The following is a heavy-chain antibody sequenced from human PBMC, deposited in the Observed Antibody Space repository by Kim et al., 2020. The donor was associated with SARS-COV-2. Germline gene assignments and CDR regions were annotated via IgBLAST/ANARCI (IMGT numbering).Heavy chain of an antibody. CDR3: AGMDFRRGTYY. Sequence: GGSLRLSCVVSGFTVSNNYMSWVRQAPGTGLEWVSLIYSGGSTYYADSVKGRFTISRDASKNTVYLQMNSLRAEDTAVHYCAGMDFRRGTYYWSHGTLVT. CDR1: GFTVSNNY. J-gene: IGHJ4*03. CDR2: IYSGGST. D-gene: IGHD3-3*01. V-gene: IGHV3-53*01.